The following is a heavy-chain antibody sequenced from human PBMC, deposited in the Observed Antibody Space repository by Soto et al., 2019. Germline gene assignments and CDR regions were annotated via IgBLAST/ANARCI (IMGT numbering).Heavy chain of an antibody. D-gene: IGHD2-21*02. CDR2: MNPNSGYT. J-gene: IGHJ4*02. V-gene: IGHV1-8*01. CDR3: ARFSSRPLLSDFDY. CDR1: GYTFIIHD. Sequence: ASVKVSCKASGYTFIIHDISCVLQSPVQGLEWLGWMNPNSGYTAYAQKFQGRVTMTRDTSIRTAYMELNSLTSEDTALYFCARFSSRPLLSDFDYWGQGTLVTVSS.